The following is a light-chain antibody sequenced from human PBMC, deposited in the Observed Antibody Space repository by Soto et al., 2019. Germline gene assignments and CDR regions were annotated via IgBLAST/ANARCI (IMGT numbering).Light chain of an antibody. CDR2: GAS. J-gene: IGKJ2*02. Sequence: EIVLTQSPGTLSLSPGERATLSCRASQSVSNTYLAGYQQKPGQAPRLLIYGASSRATRIPDRFSGSGSGTDFTLTISRLEPEDFAVYFCQQYGSSPCIFGQGTKLEIK. CDR1: QSVSNTY. CDR3: QQYGSSPCI. V-gene: IGKV3-20*01.